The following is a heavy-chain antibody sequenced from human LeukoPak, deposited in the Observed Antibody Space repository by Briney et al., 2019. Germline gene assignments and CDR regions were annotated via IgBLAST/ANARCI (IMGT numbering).Heavy chain of an antibody. D-gene: IGHD3-10*01. Sequence: GESLKISCKASGYIFSSYGIGWVRQAPGQGLEWMGWISAYNGNTNYAQKLQGRVTMTTDTSTNTAYMELRSLRSDDTAVYYCARDLRSGAPYDYWGQGTLVTVSS. CDR2: ISAYNGNT. J-gene: IGHJ4*02. CDR1: GYIFSSYG. V-gene: IGHV1-18*01. CDR3: ARDLRSGAPYDY.